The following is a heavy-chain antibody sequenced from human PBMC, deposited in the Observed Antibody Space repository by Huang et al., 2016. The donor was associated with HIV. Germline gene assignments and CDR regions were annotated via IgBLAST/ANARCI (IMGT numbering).Heavy chain of an antibody. CDR1: GYTFTSYY. CDR2: SNSIGGST. CDR3: ARERRGFGMDV. Sequence: QVQLVQSGAEVKKPGASVRVSCKASGYTFTSYYMHWGRQAPGQGLGWMGISNSIGGSTTYAQKFQGRVTMTRDTSTSTVYMELSNLRSEDTAVYYCARERRGFGMDVWGKGTTVTVSS. J-gene: IGHJ6*04. V-gene: IGHV1-46*03.